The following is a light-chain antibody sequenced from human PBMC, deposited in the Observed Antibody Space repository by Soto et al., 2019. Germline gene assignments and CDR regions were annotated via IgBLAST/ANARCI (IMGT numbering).Light chain of an antibody. CDR1: SSDVGGYNY. CDR2: DVS. Sequence: QSVLTQPASVSGSPGQSITISCTGTSSDVGGYNYVSWYQQHPDKAPKLIIYDVSNRPSGVSNRFSGSKSGNTASLTISGLQADDEADYYCSSYTSSTTGVVFGGGTKLTVL. CDR3: SSYTSSTTGVV. J-gene: IGLJ2*01. V-gene: IGLV2-14*03.